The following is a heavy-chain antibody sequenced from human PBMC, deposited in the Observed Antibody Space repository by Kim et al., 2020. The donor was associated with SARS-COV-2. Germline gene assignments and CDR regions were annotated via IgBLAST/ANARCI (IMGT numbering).Heavy chain of an antibody. J-gene: IGHJ6*02. V-gene: IGHV3-73*01. CDR2: IRSKANSYAT. D-gene: IGHD3-10*01. Sequence: GGSLRLSCAASGFTFSGSAMHWVRQASGKGLEWVGRIRSKANSYATAYAASVKGRFTISRDDSKNTAYLQMNSLKTEDTAVYYCTSVITMVRGVIRHYYYYYGMDVWGQGTTVTVSS. CDR1: GFTFSGSA. CDR3: TSVITMVRGVIRHYYYYYGMDV.